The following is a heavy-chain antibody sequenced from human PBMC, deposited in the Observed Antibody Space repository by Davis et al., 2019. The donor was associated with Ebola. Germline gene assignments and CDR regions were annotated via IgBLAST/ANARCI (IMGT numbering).Heavy chain of an antibody. J-gene: IGHJ5*02. CDR2: IIPMLRTA. V-gene: IGHV1-69*13. D-gene: IGHD3-22*01. CDR3: ARVRTGYYYDSSDSPSWFDP. CDR1: GDTFSTYA. Sequence: SVKVSCKASGDTFSTYAVSWVRQAPGQGLEWMGGIIPMLRTANYAQRFQGRLTITADESTRTVYMDLSSLRPEDTAVYYCARVRTGYYYDSSDSPSWFDPWGQGTLVTVSS.